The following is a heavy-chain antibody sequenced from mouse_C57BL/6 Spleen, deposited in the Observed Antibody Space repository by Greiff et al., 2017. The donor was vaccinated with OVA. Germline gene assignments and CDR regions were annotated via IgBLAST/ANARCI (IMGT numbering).Heavy chain of an antibody. CDR1: GFTFSDYY. Sequence: EVKLVESEGGLVQPGSSMKLSCTASGFTFSDYYMAWVRQVPEKGLEWVANINYDGSSTYYLDSLKSRFIISRDNAKNILYLQMSSLKSEDTATYYCARDGTTVSYAMDYWGQGTSVTVSS. V-gene: IGHV5-16*01. J-gene: IGHJ4*01. D-gene: IGHD1-1*01. CDR3: ARDGTTVSYAMDY. CDR2: INYDGSST.